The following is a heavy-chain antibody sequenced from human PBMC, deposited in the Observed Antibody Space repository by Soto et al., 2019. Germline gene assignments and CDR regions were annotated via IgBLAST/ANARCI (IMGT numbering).Heavy chain of an antibody. CDR3: ARVGKSAVANDYYYYGMDV. CDR2: IYHSGST. D-gene: IGHD6-19*01. Sequence: SETLSLTCAVSGGSISSSNWWSWVRQPPGKGLEWIGEIYHSGSTNYNPSLKSRVTISVDKSKNQFSLKLSSVTAADTAVYYCARVGKSAVANDYYYYGMDVWGQGTTVTVSS. V-gene: IGHV4-4*02. J-gene: IGHJ6*02. CDR1: GGSISSSNW.